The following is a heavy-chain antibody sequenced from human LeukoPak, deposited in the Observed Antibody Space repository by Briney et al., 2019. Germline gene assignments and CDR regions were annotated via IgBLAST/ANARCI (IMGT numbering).Heavy chain of an antibody. CDR3: AREMKLWRGLGDRNGQNAFDI. CDR2: ISGSGTST. V-gene: IGHV3-23*01. Sequence: GGSLRLSCAASGSTFTNYAMSWVRQAPGKRLEWVSAISGSGTSTHYADSVKGRFTISRDNSKNTLYLQMNSLRAEDTAVYYCAREMKLWRGLGDRNGQNAFDIWGQGTMVTVSS. CDR1: GSTFTNYA. D-gene: IGHD3-10*01. J-gene: IGHJ3*02.